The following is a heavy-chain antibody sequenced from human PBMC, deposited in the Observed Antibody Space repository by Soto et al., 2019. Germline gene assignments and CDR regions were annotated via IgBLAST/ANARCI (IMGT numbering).Heavy chain of an antibody. Sequence: QVQLVQSGGGVVQPGRSLRLSCAASGFTFSIYGMHWVRQAPGMGLEWVALIWSDGTNEDYADSVRGRFTISRDNSKDTLHLQMNSLRVEDTAVYYCARGKGGNYRDAFDVWGQGTMVAVSS. V-gene: IGHV3-33*01. D-gene: IGHD3-16*02. CDR1: GFTFSIYG. CDR2: IWSDGTNE. CDR3: ARGKGGNYRDAFDV. J-gene: IGHJ3*01.